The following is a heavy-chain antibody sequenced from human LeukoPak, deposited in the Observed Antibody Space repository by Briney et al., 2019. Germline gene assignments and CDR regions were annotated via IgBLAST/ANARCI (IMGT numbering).Heavy chain of an antibody. CDR1: GFTSSSYG. CDR2: ISGSGGKT. Sequence: QSGGSLRLSCAASGFTSSSYGMHWVRQAPGKGLEWVSGISGSGGKTYYADSVKGRFTISRDNSKKTLYLQMNSLRAEDTAVYYCKTSGLPSGYYYGLDVWGQGATVTVSS. CDR3: KTSGLPSGYYYGLDV. D-gene: IGHD6-19*01. V-gene: IGHV3-23*01. J-gene: IGHJ6*02.